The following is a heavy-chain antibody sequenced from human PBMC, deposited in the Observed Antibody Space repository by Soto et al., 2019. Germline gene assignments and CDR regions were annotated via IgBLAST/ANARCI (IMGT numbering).Heavy chain of an antibody. D-gene: IGHD2-2*01. CDR3: ARDPRRDIVVVPAGGYYYYGMDV. CDR2: IYHSGST. J-gene: IGHJ6*02. V-gene: IGHV4-4*02. Sequence: QVQLQESGPGLVKPSGTLSLTCAVSGGSISSSNWWSWVRQPPGKGLEWIGEIYHSGSTNYNPSLKSRVTISVDKSKNQFSLKLSSVTAADTAVYYCARDPRRDIVVVPAGGYYYYGMDVWGQGTTVTVSS. CDR1: GGSISSSNW.